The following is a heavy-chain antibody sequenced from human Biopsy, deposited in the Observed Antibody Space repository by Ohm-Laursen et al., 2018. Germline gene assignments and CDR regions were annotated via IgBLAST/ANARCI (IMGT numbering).Heavy chain of an antibody. D-gene: IGHD5-12*01. CDR2: IYYDGIT. V-gene: IGHV4-38-2*01. CDR1: GYSVTNDYY. J-gene: IGHJ6*02. Sequence: TLSLTCAVSGYSVTNDYYWGWIRQPPEKGLEWIGNIYYDGITYYNPSLKSRVAMSVDTSKNQFSLRLTSVTAADTAVYYCARVAGGYAYYYGMDVWGQGTTVIVSS. CDR3: ARVAGGYAYYYGMDV.